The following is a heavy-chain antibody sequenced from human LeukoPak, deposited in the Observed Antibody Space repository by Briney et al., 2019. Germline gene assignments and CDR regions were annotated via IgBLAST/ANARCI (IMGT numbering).Heavy chain of an antibody. CDR3: AREATVTSGYYPRTDLDY. CDR2: IKQDGSEK. V-gene: IGHV3-7*01. Sequence: SGGSLRLSCAASGFTFSSYWMSWVRQAPGKGLEWVANIKQDGSEKYYVDSVKGRFTISRDNTKNSLYLQMNSLRAEDTALYYCAREATVTSGYYPRTDLDYWGQGTLVTVSS. D-gene: IGHD3-22*01. CDR1: GFTFSSYW. J-gene: IGHJ4*02.